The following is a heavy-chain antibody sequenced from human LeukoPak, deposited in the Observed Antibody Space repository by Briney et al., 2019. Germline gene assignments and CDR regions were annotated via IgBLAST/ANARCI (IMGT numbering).Heavy chain of an antibody. D-gene: IGHD5-18*01. CDR3: ARPLLQDTAMVSNLYYYYYMDV. Sequence: GGSLRLSCAASGFTFSSYSMNWVRQAPGKGLEWVSSISSSSSYIYYADSVKGRFTISRDNAKNSLYLQMNSLRAEDTAVYYCARPLLQDTAMVSNLYYYYYMDVWGKGTTVTVSS. J-gene: IGHJ6*03. CDR1: GFTFSSYS. CDR2: ISSSSSYI. V-gene: IGHV3-21*01.